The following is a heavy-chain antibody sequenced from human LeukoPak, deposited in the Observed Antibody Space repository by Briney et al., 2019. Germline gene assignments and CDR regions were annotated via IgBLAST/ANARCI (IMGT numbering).Heavy chain of an antibody. CDR2: ISSSGSTI. J-gene: IGHJ4*02. CDR3: ATVGMDGIQLWSYYVVY. CDR1: GFTFSSYE. D-gene: IGHD5-18*01. V-gene: IGHV3-48*03. Sequence: GGSLRLSCAASGFTFSSYEMNWVRQAPGKWLEWVSYISSSGSTIYYADSVKGRFTISRDNAKNSLYLQMNSLRAEDTAVYYCATVGMDGIQLWSYYVVYWGQGTLVTVSS.